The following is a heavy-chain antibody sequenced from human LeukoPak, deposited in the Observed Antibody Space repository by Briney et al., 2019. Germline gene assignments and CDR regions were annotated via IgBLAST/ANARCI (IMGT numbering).Heavy chain of an antibody. CDR3: TRHRYGDYFDY. J-gene: IGHJ4*02. Sequence: SSETLSLTCTVSGGSISSYYWSWNRQPPGKGLEWIGYIYYSGSTNYNPSLKSRVTISVDTSKNQFSLKLSSVTAADTAVYYCTRHRYGDYFDYWGQGTLVTVSS. CDR2: IYYSGST. V-gene: IGHV4-59*08. CDR1: GGSISSYY. D-gene: IGHD4-17*01.